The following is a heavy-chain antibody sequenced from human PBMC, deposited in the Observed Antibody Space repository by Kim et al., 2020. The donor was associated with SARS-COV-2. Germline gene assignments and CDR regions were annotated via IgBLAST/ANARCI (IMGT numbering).Heavy chain of an antibody. D-gene: IGHD3-10*01. CDR1: GYSISNDYY. Sequence: SETLSLTCTVSGYSISNDYYWGWIRQPPGKGLGWSGRIYNSGSTYYNPSLNRRVTISVATSKNQFSLKLSSVTADDTAVYYCARDQNGETRVGYYYDYG. CDR3: ARDQNGETRVGYYYDYG. J-gene: IGHJ6*01. CDR2: IYNSGST. V-gene: IGHV4-38-2*02.